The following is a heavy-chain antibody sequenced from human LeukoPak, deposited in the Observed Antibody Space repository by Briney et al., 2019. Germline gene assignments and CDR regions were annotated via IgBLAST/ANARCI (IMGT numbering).Heavy chain of an antibody. CDR1: GGSISSSSYY. V-gene: IGHV4-39*01. J-gene: IGHJ4*02. D-gene: IGHD2/OR15-2a*01. CDR3: ARHDVSESSHDY. CDR2: IYYSGST. Sequence: PSETLSLTCTASGGSISSSSYYWGWIRQPPGKGLEWIGSIYYSGSTYYNPSLKSRVTISVDTSKNQFSLKLSSVTAADTAVYYCARHDVSESSHDYWGQGTLVTVSS.